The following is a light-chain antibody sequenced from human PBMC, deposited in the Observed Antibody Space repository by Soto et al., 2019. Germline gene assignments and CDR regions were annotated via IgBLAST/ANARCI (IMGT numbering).Light chain of an antibody. V-gene: IGLV2-14*01. Sequence: QSALTQPASVSGSPGQSITISCTGTSSDIGRYNYVSWYQQYPGKAPKFMIYDVSNRPSGVSNRFSGSKSGNTASLTISGLQAEDEADYYCSSYAVSNTYLFGNGTKATVL. CDR3: SSYAVSNTYL. J-gene: IGLJ1*01. CDR1: SSDIGRYNY. CDR2: DVS.